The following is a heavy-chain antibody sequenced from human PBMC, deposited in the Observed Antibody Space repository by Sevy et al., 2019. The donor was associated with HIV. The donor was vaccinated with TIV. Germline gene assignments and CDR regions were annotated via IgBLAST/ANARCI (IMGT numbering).Heavy chain of an antibody. V-gene: IGHV3-30-3*01. Sequence: GGSLRLSCAASGFTFSSYAMHWVRQAPGKGLEWVAVISYDGSNKYYADSVKGRFTISRDNSKNTLYLQMNSLRAEDTAVYYGARAMWFGELSPPAFDIWGQGTMVTVSS. CDR3: ARAMWFGELSPPAFDI. CDR2: ISYDGSNK. D-gene: IGHD3-10*01. CDR1: GFTFSSYA. J-gene: IGHJ3*02.